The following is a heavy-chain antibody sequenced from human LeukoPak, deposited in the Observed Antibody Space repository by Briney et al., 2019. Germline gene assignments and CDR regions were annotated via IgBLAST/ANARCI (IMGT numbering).Heavy chain of an antibody. V-gene: IGHV3-48*01. Sequence: GGSLRLSCSASVFTFSAYSINWVRQAPGKGLEWVSYISGSRGTIYYADSVKGRFTISRDNAKNSLYLQMNSLRAEDTAVYYCATNEWIDYWGQGTLVTVSS. CDR2: ISGSRGTI. J-gene: IGHJ4*02. D-gene: IGHD5-12*01. CDR1: VFTFSAYS. CDR3: ATNEWIDY.